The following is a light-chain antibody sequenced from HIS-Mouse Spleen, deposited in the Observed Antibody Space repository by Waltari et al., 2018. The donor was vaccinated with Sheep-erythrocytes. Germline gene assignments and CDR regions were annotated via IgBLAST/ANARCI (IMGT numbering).Light chain of an antibody. V-gene: IGLV2-8*01. CDR3: SSYAGSNNWV. Sequence: QSALTQPPSAPGSPGQSVTISCTGTSSDVGGYNYVSWYQQPPGKAPKLMIYEVSRRPSGVPDRFSGSKSGNTASLTVSGLQAEDEADYYCSSYAGSNNWVFGGGTKLTVL. CDR1: SSDVGGYNY. J-gene: IGLJ3*02. CDR2: EVS.